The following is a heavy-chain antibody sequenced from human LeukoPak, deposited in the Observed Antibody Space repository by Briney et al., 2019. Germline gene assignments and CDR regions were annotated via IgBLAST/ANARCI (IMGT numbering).Heavy chain of an antibody. D-gene: IGHD4-17*01. CDR3: ARDRATVTYFDY. V-gene: IGHV3-30-3*01. J-gene: IGHJ4*02. CDR1: GFTFSSYA. Sequence: HPGRSLRLSCAASGFTFSSYAMDWVRQAPGKGLEWVAVISYDGSNKYYADSVKGRFTISRDNSKNTPYLQMNSLRAEDTAVYYCARDRATVTYFDYWGQGTLVTVSS. CDR2: ISYDGSNK.